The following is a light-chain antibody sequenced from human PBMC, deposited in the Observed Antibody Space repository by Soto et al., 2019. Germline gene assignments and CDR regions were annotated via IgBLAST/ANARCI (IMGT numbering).Light chain of an antibody. J-gene: IGLJ2*01. CDR3: QAWDSSSVV. CDR2: QDS. CDR1: KSGDKF. V-gene: IGLV3-1*01. Sequence: SYELTQPPSVSVSPGQTASITCSGDKSGDKFASWYQQKPGQSPVLVMCQDSKRPSGIPELFSGSNSGNTATLTISGTQAIDEADYYCQAWDSSSVVFGGGTKLTVL.